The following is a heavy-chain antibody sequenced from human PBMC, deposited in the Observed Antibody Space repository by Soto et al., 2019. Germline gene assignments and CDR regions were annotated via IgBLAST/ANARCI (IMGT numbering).Heavy chain of an antibody. J-gene: IGHJ4*02. CDR3: ARANGSGHFHS. CDR1: GASIASCLSY. Sequence: TLSLTCAVSGASIASCLSYWGCIRQHPGKGLELIGYMFYSWSTYHHPSLKSRVNISADTSKNQFSLRLTSVTPADTAVYYCARANGSGHFHSRSQGTPVTVSS. CDR2: MFYSWST. D-gene: IGHD2-8*01. V-gene: IGHV4-31*11.